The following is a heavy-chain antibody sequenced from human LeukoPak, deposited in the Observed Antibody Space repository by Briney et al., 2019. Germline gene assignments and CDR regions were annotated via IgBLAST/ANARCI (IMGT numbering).Heavy chain of an antibody. CDR1: GGSISSGGYY. Sequence: SETLSLTCTVSGGSISSGGYYWSWIRQHPGKGLEWIGYIYYSGTTYYTPSLKSRVTISVDTSKNQFSLKLSSVTAADTAVYYCARAPLAYCGGDCSQFDYWGQGTLVTVSS. D-gene: IGHD2-21*02. CDR2: IYYSGTT. CDR3: ARAPLAYCGGDCSQFDY. J-gene: IGHJ4*02. V-gene: IGHV4-31*03.